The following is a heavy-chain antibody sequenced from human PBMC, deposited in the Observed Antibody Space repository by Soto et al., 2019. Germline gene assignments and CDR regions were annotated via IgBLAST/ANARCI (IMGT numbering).Heavy chain of an antibody. CDR3: ASIVVTQTNWCDP. J-gene: IGHJ5*02. CDR1: GYSFTSYW. V-gene: IGHV5-10-1*01. D-gene: IGHD3-22*01. CDR2: IDPSDSYT. Sequence: PGESLKISCKGSGYSFTSYWISWVRQMPGKGLEWMGRIDPSDSYTNYSPSFQGHVTISADKSISTAYLQWSSLKASDTAMYYCASIVVTQTNWCDPWGQGTLVTVSS.